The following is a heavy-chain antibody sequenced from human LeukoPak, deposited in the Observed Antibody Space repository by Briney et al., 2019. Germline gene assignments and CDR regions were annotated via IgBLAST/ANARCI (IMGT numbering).Heavy chain of an antibody. D-gene: IGHD3-10*01. CDR3: ARASMVRGATRGAFDI. CDR2: IYYSGST. CDR1: GGSISSRDYY. Sequence: SETLSLTCNVSGGSISSRDYYWGWIRQPPGKGLEWIGTIYYSGSTYYNPSLRSRVTISVDSFKNQFSLKLTSVTAADTAVYYCARASMVRGATRGAFDIWGQGTMVTVSS. V-gene: IGHV4-39*01. J-gene: IGHJ3*02.